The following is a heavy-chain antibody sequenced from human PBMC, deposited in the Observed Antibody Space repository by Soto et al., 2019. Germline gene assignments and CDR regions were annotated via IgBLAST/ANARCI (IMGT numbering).Heavy chain of an antibody. CDR1: GYSCTDYY. V-gene: IGHV1-2*02. CDR3: ARVGPTGWFDP. J-gene: IGHJ5*02. Sequence: QVHLVQSGAEVKKPGASVKVSCKASGYSCTDYYMHWVRQAPGQGLEWMGWINTKTGGTNYAQRVQGRVTMTGDTSINTDYMELSRLRSDDTAVYYCARVGPTGWFDPWGQGTVVTVSS. CDR2: INTKTGGT.